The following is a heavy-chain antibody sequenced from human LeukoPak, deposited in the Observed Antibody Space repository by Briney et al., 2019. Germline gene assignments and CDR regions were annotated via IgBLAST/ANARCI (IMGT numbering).Heavy chain of an antibody. D-gene: IGHD1-26*01. CDR2: INWNGGST. J-gene: IGHJ4*02. V-gene: IGHV3-20*01. CDR3: ARDRGGGSYSDY. Sequence: LSGGSLRLSCAASGFTFSSNWMHWVRQAPGKGLEWVSGINWNGGSTGYADSVKGRFTISRDNARNSVYLQMNSLRAEDTALYHCARDRGGGSYSDYWGQGTLVTVSS. CDR1: GFTFSSNW.